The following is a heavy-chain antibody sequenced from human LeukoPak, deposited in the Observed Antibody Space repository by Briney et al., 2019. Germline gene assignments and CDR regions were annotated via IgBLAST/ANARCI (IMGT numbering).Heavy chain of an antibody. CDR2: ISGSGST. D-gene: IGHD3-10*01. Sequence: PSETLSLTCSVSGDSISYFYWSWIRQAAGKGLEWIGRISGSGSTDYNASLKSRVTMSVDTSKNQLSLKVISVTAADTAVYYCARERDGSGTQRGLDYWGQGTLVTVSS. CDR1: GDSISYFY. J-gene: IGHJ4*02. CDR3: ARERDGSGTQRGLDY. V-gene: IGHV4-4*07.